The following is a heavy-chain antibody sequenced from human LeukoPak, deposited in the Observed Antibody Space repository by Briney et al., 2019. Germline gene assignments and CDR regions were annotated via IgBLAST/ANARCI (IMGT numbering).Heavy chain of an antibody. D-gene: IGHD3-22*01. J-gene: IGHJ4*02. CDR3: ARSPTRYYDSSGYPD. V-gene: IGHV4-59*01. Sequence: PSETLSLTCTVSGGSISSYYWSWIRQPPGKGLEWIGYIYYSGSTNYNPSLKSRVTISVDTSKNQFSLKLSSVTAADTAVYYCARSPTRYYDSSGYPDWGQGTLVTVSS. CDR2: IYYSGST. CDR1: GGSISSYY.